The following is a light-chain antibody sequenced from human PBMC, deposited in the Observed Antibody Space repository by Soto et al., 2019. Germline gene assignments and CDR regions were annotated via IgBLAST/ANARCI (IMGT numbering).Light chain of an antibody. V-gene: IGKV3-20*01. CDR2: GAS. CDR3: QQYASSPPYT. Sequence: EIVLTQSPGTLSLSPGERATLSCRASHSVSSTYLAWYQQKPGQAPRLLIYGASSRATGIPDRFSGSGSGPDFTLTISSLQPDDFALYYCQQYASSPPYTFGQGTKLEIK. J-gene: IGKJ2*01. CDR1: HSVSSTY.